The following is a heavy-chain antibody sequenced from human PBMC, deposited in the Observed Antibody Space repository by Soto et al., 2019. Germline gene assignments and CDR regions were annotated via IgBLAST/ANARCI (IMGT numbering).Heavy chain of an antibody. CDR2: ISISSRTI. J-gene: IGHJ4*02. CDR3: AKRRGAGGHFDY. V-gene: IGHV3-48*02. CDR1: GFTFRSYS. Sequence: PGGSLRLSCAASGFTFRSYSMNWVRQPPGKGLEWVSYISISSRTIYYADSVKGRFTISRDDAKNSLYLQMNSLRDEDTSVYYCAKRRGAGGHFDYWGQGALVTVSS. D-gene: IGHD2-15*01.